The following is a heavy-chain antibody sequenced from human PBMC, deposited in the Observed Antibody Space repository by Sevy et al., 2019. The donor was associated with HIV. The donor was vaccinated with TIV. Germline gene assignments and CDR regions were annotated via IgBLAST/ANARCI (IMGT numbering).Heavy chain of an antibody. CDR1: GFTFSDYY. CDR3: ARDSWPRVVVPAVFQH. CDR2: ISSSGSTI. Sequence: GGSLRLSCAASGFTFSDYYMSWIRQAPGKGLEWVSYISSSGSTIYYAGSVKGRFSVSRDNAKNSLYLEMNSLRAEDTAVYYCARDSWPRVVVPAVFQHWGQGTLVTVSS. J-gene: IGHJ1*01. D-gene: IGHD2-2*01. V-gene: IGHV3-11*01.